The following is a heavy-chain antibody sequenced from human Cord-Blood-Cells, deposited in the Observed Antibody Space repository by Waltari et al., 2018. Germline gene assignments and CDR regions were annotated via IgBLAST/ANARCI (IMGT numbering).Heavy chain of an antibody. J-gene: IGHJ4*02. CDR2: ISSSSSYI. CDR1: GFTFRSYS. D-gene: IGHD6-13*01. V-gene: IGHV3-21*01. Sequence: EVQLVESGGGLVKPGGSLRLSCAASGFTFRSYSMNWVRQAPGKGLEWVSSISSSSSYIYYADSVKGRFTISRDNAKNSLYLQMNSLRAEDTAVYYCARDIAAAGTDYWGQGTLVTVSS. CDR3: ARDIAAAGTDY.